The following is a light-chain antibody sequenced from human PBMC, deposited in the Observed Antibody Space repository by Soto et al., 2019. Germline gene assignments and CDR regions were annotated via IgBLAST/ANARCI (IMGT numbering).Light chain of an antibody. V-gene: IGLV7-43*01. Sequence: QAVVTQEPSLTVSPGGTVTLTCASSTGAVTSGYYPNWFQQKPGQAPRALIYSTSNKQSWTPARFSGSLLGGKAALTLSGAQPEDEAEYYCLLYYGGAGWVFGGGTKLTVL. CDR3: LLYYGGAGWV. CDR2: STS. CDR1: TGAVTSGYY. J-gene: IGLJ3*02.